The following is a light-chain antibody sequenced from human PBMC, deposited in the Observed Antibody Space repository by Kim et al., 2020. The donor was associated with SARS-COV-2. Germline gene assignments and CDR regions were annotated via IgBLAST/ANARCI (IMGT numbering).Light chain of an antibody. CDR2: AAS. CDR3: QQYYNYPPT. CDR1: QGISNS. V-gene: IGKV1-8*01. Sequence: ASTGDRVTITCRASQGISNSLAWYQLKPGKAPKLLIYAASTLHSGVPSRFSGSGSGTDFTLTISCLQSEDFATYYCQQYYNYPPTFGQGTKVDIK. J-gene: IGKJ1*01.